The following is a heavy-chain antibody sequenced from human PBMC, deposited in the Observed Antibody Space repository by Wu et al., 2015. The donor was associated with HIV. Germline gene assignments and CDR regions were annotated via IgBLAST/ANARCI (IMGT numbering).Heavy chain of an antibody. J-gene: IGHJ6*03. CDR2: FDPEDGET. CDR3: ATAVGYCSGVYGDSARYYYYYMDV. V-gene: IGHV1-24*01. Sequence: QVQVEQSGAEVKKPGASLKVSCKVSGYTLADLSIQWVRQAPGKGLEWMGGFDPEDGETIYSQKFQGRLTMTGDTSKDTGYMDLSSLRSEDTAVYYCATAVGYCSGVYGDSARYYYYYMDVWGKGTTVTVS. CDR1: GYTLADLS. D-gene: IGHD2-15*01.